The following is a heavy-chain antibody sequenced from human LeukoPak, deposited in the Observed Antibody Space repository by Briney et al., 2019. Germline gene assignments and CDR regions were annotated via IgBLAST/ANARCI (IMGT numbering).Heavy chain of an antibody. CDR2: IYYSGST. CDR3: ARDTSGSPTSY. J-gene: IGHJ4*02. Sequence: SETLSLTCTVSGGSISSGGYYWSWIRQHPGKGLEWIGYIYYSGSTYYNPSLKSRVTISVDTSKNQFSLKLSSVTAADTAVYYCARDTSGSPTSYWGQGTLVTVSS. D-gene: IGHD3-10*01. CDR1: GGSISSGGYY. V-gene: IGHV4-31*03.